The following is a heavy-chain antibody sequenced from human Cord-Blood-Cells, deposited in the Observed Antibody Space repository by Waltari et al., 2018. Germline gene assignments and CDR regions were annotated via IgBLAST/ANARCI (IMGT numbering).Heavy chain of an antibody. D-gene: IGHD3-3*01. CDR2: TNHRGST. J-gene: IGHJ4*02. CDR3: ARAGADFWSGYYDY. V-gene: IGHV4-34*01. Sequence: QVQLQQWGAGLLKPSETLSPTCAVYGGSSSGHYWLRIRPPPGKGLEWIGETNHRGSTNYNPSLKSRVTISVDTSKNQFSLKLSSVTAADTAVYYCARAGADFWSGYYDYWGQGTLVTVSS. CDR1: GGSSSGHY.